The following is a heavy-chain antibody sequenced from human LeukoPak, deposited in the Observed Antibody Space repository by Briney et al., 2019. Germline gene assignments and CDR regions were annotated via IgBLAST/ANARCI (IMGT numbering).Heavy chain of an antibody. D-gene: IGHD6-19*01. CDR2: ISAYNGRT. CDR1: GYTFTNYG. J-gene: IGHJ4*02. Sequence: ASVKVSCKASGYTFTNYGITRVRQAPGQGLEWMGLISAYNGRTNYAQKLQGRVTMTTETSTNTAYMELRSLRSDDTAVYYCARTLRNSSGWLNPKVPFDYWGQGTLVTVSS. CDR3: ARTLRNSSGWLNPKVPFDY. V-gene: IGHV1-18*01.